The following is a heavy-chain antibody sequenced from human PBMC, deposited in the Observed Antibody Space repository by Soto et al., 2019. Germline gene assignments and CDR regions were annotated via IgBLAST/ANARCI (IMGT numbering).Heavy chain of an antibody. CDR2: INHSRST. J-gene: IGHJ4*02. V-gene: IGHV4-34*01. D-gene: IGHD3-22*01. Sequence: QVQLQQWGAGLLKASETLSLTCAVYGGSFSTYFWTWIRQPPGKGLEWIGEINHSRSTNYNPSLMTRLTISIDTSKNQFSLRLSSVTAADSAVYYCARSPDSSGWVDYWGQGTLITVSS. CDR3: ARSPDSSGWVDY. CDR1: GGSFSTYF.